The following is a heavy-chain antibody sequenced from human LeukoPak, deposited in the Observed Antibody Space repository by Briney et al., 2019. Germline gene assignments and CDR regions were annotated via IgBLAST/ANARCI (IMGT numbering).Heavy chain of an antibody. Sequence: PSETLSLTCAVNGGSFSGYYWSLIRQPPGKGLEWIGEINHSGSTNYNPSLKSRVTISVDTSKNQFSLKLSSVTAADTAVYYCARGKVPAAIGQGWFDPWGQGTLVTVSS. D-gene: IGHD2-2*01. CDR1: GGSFSGYY. J-gene: IGHJ5*02. CDR2: INHSGST. V-gene: IGHV4-34*01. CDR3: ARGKVPAAIGQGWFDP.